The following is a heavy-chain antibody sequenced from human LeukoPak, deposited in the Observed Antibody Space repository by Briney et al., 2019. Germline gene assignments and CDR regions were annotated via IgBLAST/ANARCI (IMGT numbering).Heavy chain of an antibody. J-gene: IGHJ4*02. CDR2: ISGGGGST. Sequence: GGSLRLSCAASGFTFTSYCMNWVRQAPGKGLEWVSTISGGGGSTYYADSVKGRFTISRDNSKNTLYLQVNSLRAEDTAVYYCAKSSYYDASGYYREYYFDYWGQGTLVTVSS. D-gene: IGHD3-22*01. V-gene: IGHV3-23*01. CDR1: GFTFTSYC. CDR3: AKSSYYDASGYYREYYFDY.